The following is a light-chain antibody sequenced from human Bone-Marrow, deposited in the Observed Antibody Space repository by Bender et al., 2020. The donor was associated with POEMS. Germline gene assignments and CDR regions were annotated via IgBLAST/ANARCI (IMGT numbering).Light chain of an antibody. CDR1: SSNIGAHA. CDR3: CSYAGSGTGV. Sequence: QSVLTQPPSASGTPGQRVTISCSGGSSNIGAHAVNWYQHLPGTAPKLLIYSSHRRPSEVPDRFSGSKSGNTASLTISGLQAEDEADYYCCSYAGSGTGVFGGGTKLTVL. CDR2: SSH. V-gene: IGLV1-44*01. J-gene: IGLJ3*02.